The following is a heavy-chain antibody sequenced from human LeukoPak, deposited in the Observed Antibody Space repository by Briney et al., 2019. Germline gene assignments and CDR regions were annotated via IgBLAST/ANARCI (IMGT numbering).Heavy chain of an antibody. D-gene: IGHD6-13*01. Sequence: SGGSLRLSCAASGFTVSSDYMSWVRQAPGKGLEWVSVIYSGGSTYYADSVKGRFTISRDNSKNTLYLQMNSLRAEDTAVYYCASSSGGSSWSYYYYGMDVWGQGTTVTVSS. CDR3: ASSSGGSSWSYYYYGMDV. CDR2: IYSGGST. V-gene: IGHV3-66*01. CDR1: GFTVSSDY. J-gene: IGHJ6*02.